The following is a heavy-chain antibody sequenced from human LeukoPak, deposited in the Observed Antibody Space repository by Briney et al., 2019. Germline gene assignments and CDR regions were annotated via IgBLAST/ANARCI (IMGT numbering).Heavy chain of an antibody. CDR1: GFTFSSYW. D-gene: IGHD3-3*01. J-gene: IGHJ4*02. CDR3: ARVVLYYDFWSGYLFDY. Sequence: RGSLRLSCAASGFTFSSYWMSWVRQAPGKGLEWVANIKRDGSEKYYVDSVKGRFTISRDNAKNSLYLQMNSLRAEDTAVYYCARVVLYYDFWSGYLFDYWGQGTLVTVSS. CDR2: IKRDGSEK. V-gene: IGHV3-7*01.